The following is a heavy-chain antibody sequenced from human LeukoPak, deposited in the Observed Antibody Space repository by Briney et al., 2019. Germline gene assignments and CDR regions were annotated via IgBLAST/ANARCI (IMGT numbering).Heavy chain of an antibody. CDR1: GXXXTTYW. J-gene: IGHJ4*02. CDR3: ARLYNGPFYY. D-gene: IGHD5-24*01. Sequence: GESLKISCKGSGXXXTTYWXGWVRQMPGXXXEWMGIIYPDDSDTRYSPSFQGQVTMSADKSISTAYLQWSSLKASDTAMYYCARLYNGPFYYWGQGTLVTVSS. V-gene: IGHV5-51*01. CDR2: IYPDDSDT.